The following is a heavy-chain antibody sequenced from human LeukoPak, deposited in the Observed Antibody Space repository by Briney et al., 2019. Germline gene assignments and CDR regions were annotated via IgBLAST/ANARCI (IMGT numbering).Heavy chain of an antibody. V-gene: IGHV3-30*04. CDR2: IPYDGSNK. J-gene: IGHJ4*02. Sequence: GGSLRLSCAASGFTFDDYAMHWVRQAPGKGLEWVAVIPYDGSNKYYADSVKGRFTISRENSKNRLYLQMNSLRAEDTAVYYCARAEGYGGELDSWGQGTLVTVSS. CDR1: GFTFDDYA. D-gene: IGHD4-23*01. CDR3: ARAEGYGGELDS.